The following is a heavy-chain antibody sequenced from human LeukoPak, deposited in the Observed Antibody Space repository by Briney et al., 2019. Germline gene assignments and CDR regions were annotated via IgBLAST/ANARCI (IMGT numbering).Heavy chain of an antibody. D-gene: IGHD3-10*01. J-gene: IGHJ4*02. Sequence: SETLSLTCTVSGSSINDNNYYWGWIRQPPGKGLEWIGSVFYTGSTYYNPSLKSRVTISDTSKNQFSLDLTFVTAADTAVYYCARDSPMVVPFDYWGQGALVTVSS. V-gene: IGHV4-39*07. CDR3: ARDSPMVVPFDY. CDR2: VFYTGST. CDR1: GSSINDNNYY.